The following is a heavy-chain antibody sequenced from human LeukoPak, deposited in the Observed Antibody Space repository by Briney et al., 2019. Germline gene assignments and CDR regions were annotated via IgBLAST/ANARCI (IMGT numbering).Heavy chain of an antibody. V-gene: IGHV4-39*07. J-gene: IGHJ4*02. D-gene: IGHD3-22*01. CDR2: IYYSGNT. CDR1: GGSIRDTTYY. Sequence: WETLSLTCTVSGGSIRDTTYYWGWIRQPPGRGLEWIGSIYYSGNTYYHPSLMSRVTISVDTSKNQFSLNLSSVTAADTAVYYCARAPHFFDISGSRYYFDYRGQGTLVTVSS. CDR3: ARAPHFFDISGSRYYFDY.